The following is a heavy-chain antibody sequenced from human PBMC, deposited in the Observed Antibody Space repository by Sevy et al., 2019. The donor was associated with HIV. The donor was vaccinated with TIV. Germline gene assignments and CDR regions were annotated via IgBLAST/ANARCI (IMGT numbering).Heavy chain of an antibody. Sequence: ASVKVSCKASGYTFTSYGISWVRQAPGQGLEWMGWISAYNGNTNHAQKLQGRVTMTTDTSTSTAYMELRSLRSDDTAVYYCARWGITFGGVIVNWFDLWGQGTLVTVSS. J-gene: IGHJ5*02. CDR1: GYTFTSYG. CDR2: ISAYNGNT. V-gene: IGHV1-18*04. D-gene: IGHD3-16*02. CDR3: ARWGITFGGVIVNWFDL.